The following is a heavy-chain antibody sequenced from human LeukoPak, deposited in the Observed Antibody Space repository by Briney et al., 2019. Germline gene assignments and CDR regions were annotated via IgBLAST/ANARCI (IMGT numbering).Heavy chain of an antibody. D-gene: IGHD2-2*02. Sequence: RAGGSLRLSCAASGFTFSSYAMSWVRQVPGKGLEWVSGISGSGAGTSYADSVKGRFTISRDKSKNTLYLQMNRLRAEDTAVYYCAKDQNVRYYTFDYWGQGALVTVSS. CDR1: GFTFSSYA. CDR2: ISGSGAGT. V-gene: IGHV3-23*01. CDR3: AKDQNVRYYTFDY. J-gene: IGHJ4*02.